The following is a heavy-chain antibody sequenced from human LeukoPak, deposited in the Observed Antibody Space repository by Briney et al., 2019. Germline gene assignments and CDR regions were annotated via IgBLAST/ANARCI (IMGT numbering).Heavy chain of an antibody. V-gene: IGHV4-34*01. J-gene: IGHJ6*03. CDR2: INHSGST. Sequence: SETLSLTCAVYGGSFSGYYWSWIRQPPGKGLEWIGEINHSGSTNYNPSLTSRVTISVDTAKNQFSLKVSSVIAADTAVYYCARGGGYYYMDVWGKGTTVTVSS. CDR1: GGSFSGYY. CDR3: ARGGGYYYMDV.